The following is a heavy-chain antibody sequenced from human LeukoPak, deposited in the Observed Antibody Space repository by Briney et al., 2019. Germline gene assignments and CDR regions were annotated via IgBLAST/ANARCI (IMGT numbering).Heavy chain of an antibody. CDR3: AKAEDYYDSSGYASYYYYYGMDV. D-gene: IGHD3-22*01. V-gene: IGHV3-23*01. CDR2: ISGSGGRX. J-gene: IGHJ6*02. Sequence: GLEWVXXISGSGGRXYYAASVKGRFTISRDNSKNTLYLQMNSLRAEDTAVYYCAKAEDYYDSSGYASYYYYYGMDVWGQGTTVTVSS.